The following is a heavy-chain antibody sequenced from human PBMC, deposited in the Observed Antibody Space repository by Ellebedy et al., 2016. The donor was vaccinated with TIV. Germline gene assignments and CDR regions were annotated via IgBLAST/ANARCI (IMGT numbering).Heavy chain of an antibody. J-gene: IGHJ5*02. CDR3: ARRIVGGTAWFDP. CDR1: GYSFISYW. CDR2: IYPGDSDT. Sequence: KVSCKGSGYSFISYWIGWVRQMPGKGLEWMGIIYPGDSDTRYSPSFQGQVTISADKSISTAYLQWSSLKASDTAMYYCARRIVGGTAWFDPWGQGTLVTVSS. D-gene: IGHD1-26*01. V-gene: IGHV5-51*01.